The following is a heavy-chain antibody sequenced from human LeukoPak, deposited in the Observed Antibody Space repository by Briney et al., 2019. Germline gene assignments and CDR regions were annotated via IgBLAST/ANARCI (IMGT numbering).Heavy chain of an antibody. CDR2: ISYDGSNK. D-gene: IGHD4-23*01. CDR1: GFTFSSYA. Sequence: GGSLRLSCAASGFTFSSYAMHWVRQAPGKGLEWVAVISYDGSNKYCADSVKGRFTISRDNSKNTLYLQMNSLRAEDTAVYYCAREVVTQENWFDPWGQGTLVTVSS. CDR3: AREVVTQENWFDP. V-gene: IGHV3-30-3*01. J-gene: IGHJ5*02.